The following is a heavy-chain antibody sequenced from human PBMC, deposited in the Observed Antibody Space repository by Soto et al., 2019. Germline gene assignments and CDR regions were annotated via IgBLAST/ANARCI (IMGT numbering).Heavy chain of an antibody. CDR2: INHSGST. D-gene: IGHD4-17*01. V-gene: IGHV4-34*01. J-gene: IGHJ5*02. Sequence: PSEPLSLTCAVYGGSFSGYYWSWIRQPPGKGLEWLGEINHSGSTNYNPSLASRVTISVDTYQKHFSLKLSSVIAAQRAVYCGGSAGNPILNKNYRVWFDHWGQGSLVTDSS. CDR3: GSAGNPILNKNYRVWFDH. CDR1: GGSFSGYY.